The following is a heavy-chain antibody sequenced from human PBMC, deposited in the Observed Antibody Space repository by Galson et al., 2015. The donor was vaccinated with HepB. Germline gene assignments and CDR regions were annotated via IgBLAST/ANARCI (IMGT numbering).Heavy chain of an antibody. CDR3: AKVAGYNSSWLGSDYHHYGVDV. J-gene: IGHJ6*02. Sequence: SLRLSCAASGFTFSTYAMSWVRQAPGKGLEWVSAISGSGGSTYYAGSVKGRFTTSRDNSKNTLYLQMNSLRVEDTAVYYCAKVAGYNSSWLGSDYHHYGVDVWGQGTTVPVSS. CDR2: ISGSGGST. V-gene: IGHV3-23*01. D-gene: IGHD6-13*01. CDR1: GFTFSTYA.